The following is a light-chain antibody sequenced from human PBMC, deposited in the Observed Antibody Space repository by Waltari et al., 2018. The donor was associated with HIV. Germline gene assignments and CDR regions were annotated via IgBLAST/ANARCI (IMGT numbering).Light chain of an antibody. CDR1: SSNIGSNA. J-gene: IGLJ3*02. Sequence: QSVLTQPPSASGTPGQRVSISCSGSSSNIGSNAANWYQQLPGTAPKLLIYSNNQRSSGVPFRFTGSQSDNTSSLTISVLHFDDEGDYYCSSSVPGGALVFGGGTKVTV. V-gene: IGLV1-44*01. CDR3: SSSVPGGALV. CDR2: SNN.